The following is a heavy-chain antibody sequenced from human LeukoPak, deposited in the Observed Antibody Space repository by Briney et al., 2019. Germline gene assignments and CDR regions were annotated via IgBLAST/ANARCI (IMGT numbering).Heavy chain of an antibody. J-gene: IGHJ6*02. V-gene: IGHV1-69*13. CDR2: IIPIFGTA. Sequence: ASVKVSCKASGGTFSSYAISWVRQASGQGLEWMGGIIPIFGTANYAQKFQGRVTITADESTSTAYMELSSLRSEDTAVYYCASGVDDFWSGYYGMDVWGQGTTVTVSS. D-gene: IGHD3-3*01. CDR1: GGTFSSYA. CDR3: ASGVDDFWSGYYGMDV.